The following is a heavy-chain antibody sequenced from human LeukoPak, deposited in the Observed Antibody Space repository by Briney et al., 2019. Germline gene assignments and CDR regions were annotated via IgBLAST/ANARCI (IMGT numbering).Heavy chain of an antibody. J-gene: IGHJ4*02. V-gene: IGHV1-2*02. Sequence: ASVKVSCKACGDTFTVHYLHWLRQAPGQGLEWMGWIKPDSGATNFAQNFQGRVTMTSDTSINTAYMELSSLTSDDTAMYYCARDHDYGPDYWGQGTLVTVSA. D-gene: IGHD4/OR15-4a*01. CDR2: IKPDSGAT. CDR1: GDTFTVHY. CDR3: ARDHDYGPDY.